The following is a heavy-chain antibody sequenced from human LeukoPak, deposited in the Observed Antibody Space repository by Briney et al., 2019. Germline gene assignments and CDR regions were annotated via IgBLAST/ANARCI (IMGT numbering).Heavy chain of an antibody. CDR1: GGSFSGYY. CDR2: INHSGST. D-gene: IGHD4-17*01. J-gene: IGHJ4*02. Sequence: PSETLSLTCAVYGGSFSGYYWSWIRQPPGKGLEWIGEINHSGSTNYNPSLKSRVTISVDTSKNQFSLKLSSVTAADTAVYYCARDDYGRIDCWGQGTLVTVSS. CDR3: ARDDYGRIDC. V-gene: IGHV4-34*01.